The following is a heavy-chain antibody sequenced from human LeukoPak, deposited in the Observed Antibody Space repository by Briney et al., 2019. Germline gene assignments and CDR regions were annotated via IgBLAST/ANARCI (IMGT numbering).Heavy chain of an antibody. CDR2: MYHNRGT. V-gene: IGHV4-38-2*01. Sequence: SETLSLTCAVSGYSISSGSYWGSIRPPPGKGLEWIGSMYHNRGTYYNPSLKSRVTISMDTSKNQFSLRLSSVTAADTAVYYCASYYASGVSAYDYFGMDVWGKGATVTVSS. CDR1: GYSISSGSY. CDR3: ASYYASGVSAYDYFGMDV. J-gene: IGHJ6*04. D-gene: IGHD3-10*01.